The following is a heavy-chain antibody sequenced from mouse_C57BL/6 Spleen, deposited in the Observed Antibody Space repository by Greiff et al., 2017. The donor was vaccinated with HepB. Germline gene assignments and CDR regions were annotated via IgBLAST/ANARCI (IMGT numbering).Heavy chain of an antibody. D-gene: IGHD1-1*01. Sequence: EVQLQQSGAELVRSGASVKLSCTASGFNIKDDYMHWVKQRPEQGLEWIGWIDPENGDTEYASKFQGKATITADTSSNTAYLQLSSLTSEDTAFYYCADYYGSSYAYWGQGTLVTVSA. CDR1: GFNIKDDY. V-gene: IGHV14-4*01. CDR3: ADYYGSSYAY. J-gene: IGHJ3*01. CDR2: IDPENGDT.